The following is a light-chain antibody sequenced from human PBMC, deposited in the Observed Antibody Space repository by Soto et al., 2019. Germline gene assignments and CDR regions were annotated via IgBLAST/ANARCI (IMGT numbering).Light chain of an antibody. V-gene: IGKV3-15*01. J-gene: IGKJ1*01. CDR2: GTS. Sequence: EIVMTQSPATLSLSPGERATLSCRASQSINSNLAWYQQKPGQAPRLLIYGTSTGATGIPARFSGSGSGTEFTLTISSLQSEDFAVYYCQQYNNSPRTFGQGTKVEIK. CDR1: QSINSN. CDR3: QQYNNSPRT.